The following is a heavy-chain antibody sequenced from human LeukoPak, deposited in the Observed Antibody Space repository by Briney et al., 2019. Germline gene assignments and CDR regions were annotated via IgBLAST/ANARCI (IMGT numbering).Heavy chain of an antibody. CDR2: IYHSGRT. D-gene: IGHD1-26*01. CDR1: GGSISSPNW. V-gene: IGHV4-4*02. J-gene: IGHJ5*02. Sequence: SETLSLTCAVSGGSISSPNWWTWVRQPPGKGLEWIGEIYHSGRTNSNPSLESRLIMSVDKSKNQFSLKLTSVTAADTAVYYCARVGHNWFDPWGQGSLVTVSS. CDR3: ARVGHNWFDP.